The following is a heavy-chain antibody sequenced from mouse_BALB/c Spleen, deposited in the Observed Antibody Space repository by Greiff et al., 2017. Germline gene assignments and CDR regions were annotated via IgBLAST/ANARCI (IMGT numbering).Heavy chain of an antibody. V-gene: IGHV1-28*01. D-gene: IGHD3-2*01. CDR3: ARGDSSGYAMDY. CDR1: GYSFTSYY. CDR2: IDPFNGGT. Sequence: EVQLQQSGPELMKPGASVKISCKASGYSFTSYYMHWVKQSHGKSLEWIGYIDPFNGGTSYNQKFKGKATLTVDKSSSTAYMHLSSLTSEDSAVYYCARGDSSGYAMDYWGQGTSVTVSS. J-gene: IGHJ4*01.